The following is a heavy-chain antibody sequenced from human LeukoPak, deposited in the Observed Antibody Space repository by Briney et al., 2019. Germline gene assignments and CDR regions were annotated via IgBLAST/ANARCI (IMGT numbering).Heavy chain of an antibody. V-gene: IGHV1-2*02. J-gene: IGHJ4*02. D-gene: IGHD1-26*01. Sequence: ASVKVSCKASGYTFTGYYMHWVRQAPGQGLEWMGWINPNSGGTNYAQKSQGRVTMTRDTSISTAYMELSRLRSDDTAVYYCARGGNRRVGAKGKILDYWGQGTLVTVSS. CDR1: GYTFTGYY. CDR2: INPNSGGT. CDR3: ARGGNRRVGAKGKILDY.